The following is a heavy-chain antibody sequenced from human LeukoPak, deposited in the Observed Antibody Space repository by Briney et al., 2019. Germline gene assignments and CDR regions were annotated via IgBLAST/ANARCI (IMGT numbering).Heavy chain of an antibody. Sequence: GESLKISCKGSGYSFTSYWIGWVRQMPGKGPEWMGIIYPGDSDTRYSPSFQGQVTISADKSISTAYLQWSSLKASDTAMYYCARSSYYYDSSGYRTGDAFDIWGQGTMVTVSS. J-gene: IGHJ3*02. V-gene: IGHV5-51*01. CDR2: IYPGDSDT. CDR1: GYSFTSYW. D-gene: IGHD3-22*01. CDR3: ARSSYYYDSSGYRTGDAFDI.